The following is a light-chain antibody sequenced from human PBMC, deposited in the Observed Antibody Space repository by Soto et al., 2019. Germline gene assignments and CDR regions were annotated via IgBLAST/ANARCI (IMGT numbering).Light chain of an antibody. V-gene: IGKV1-33*01. CDR1: QDISNY. J-gene: IGKJ2*01. Sequence: DIQMTQSPSSLSSSVGDRVTITCQASQDISNYLNWYHQKPGKAPKFLMYDASNLETGVPSRFNGSGSGTDFTLTISSLQPEEIATYFCQQYDNPPFGQGTKLEIK. CDR2: DAS. CDR3: QQYDNPP.